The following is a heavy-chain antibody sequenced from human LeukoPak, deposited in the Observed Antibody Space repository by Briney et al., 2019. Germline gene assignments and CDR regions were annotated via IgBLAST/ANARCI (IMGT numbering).Heavy chain of an antibody. D-gene: IGHD6-13*01. CDR3: ARHGSSSWPYYFDY. V-gene: IGHV4-39*01. CDR2: IYYSGST. J-gene: IGHJ4*02. CDR1: GGSISSSSYY. Sequence: SENLSLTCTVSGGSISSSSYYWGWIRQPPGKGLEWIGSIYYSGSTYYNPSLKSRVTISVDTSKNQFSLKLSSVTAADTAVYYCARHGSSSWPYYFDYWGQGTLVTVSS.